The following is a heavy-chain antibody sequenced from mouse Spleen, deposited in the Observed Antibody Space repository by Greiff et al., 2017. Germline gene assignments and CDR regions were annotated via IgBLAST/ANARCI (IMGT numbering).Heavy chain of an antibody. V-gene: IGHV3-6*01. J-gene: IGHJ2*01. Sequence: EVHLVESGPGLVKPSQSLSLTCSVTGYSITSGYYWNWIRQFPGNKLEWMGYISYDGSNNYNPSLKNRISITRDTSKNQFFLKLNSVTTEDTATYYCAREGAYDGYQWTDYWGQGTTLTVSS. CDR3: AREGAYDGYQWTDY. CDR1: GYSITSGYY. CDR2: ISYDGSN. D-gene: IGHD2-3*01.